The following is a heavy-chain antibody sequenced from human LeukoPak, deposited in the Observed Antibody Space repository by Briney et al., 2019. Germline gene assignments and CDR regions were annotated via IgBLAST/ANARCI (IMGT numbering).Heavy chain of an antibody. CDR3: AKTPPNCSGGSCYEDY. Sequence: GGSLRLSCAASGFTFSSYDMSWVRQAPGKGLEWVSAISGSGGSTYYADSVKGRFTISRDNSKNTLYLQMNSLGAGDTAVYYCAKTPPNCSGGSCYEDYWGQGTLVTVSS. CDR2: ISGSGGST. CDR1: GFTFSSYD. V-gene: IGHV3-23*01. J-gene: IGHJ4*02. D-gene: IGHD2-15*01.